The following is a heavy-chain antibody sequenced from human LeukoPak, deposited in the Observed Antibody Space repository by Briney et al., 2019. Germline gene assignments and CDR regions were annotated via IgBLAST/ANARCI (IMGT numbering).Heavy chain of an antibody. V-gene: IGHV3-21*01. J-gene: IGHJ3*02. Sequence: GGSLRLSCAASGFTFSSYSMNWVRQAPGKGLEWVSDISSSSSHIIYIDSVKGRFTISRDNAKTSLYLQMNSLRAEDTAVYYCARRYCSSTSCYVFDIWGQGTMVTVSS. CDR2: ISSSSSHI. CDR3: ARRYCSSTSCYVFDI. CDR1: GFTFSSYS. D-gene: IGHD2-2*01.